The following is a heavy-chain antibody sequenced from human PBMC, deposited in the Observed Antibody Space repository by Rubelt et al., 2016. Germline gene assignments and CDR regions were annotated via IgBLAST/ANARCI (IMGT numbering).Heavy chain of an antibody. CDR3: ARAHNWNYAYFDY. J-gene: IGHJ4*02. D-gene: IGHD1-7*01. CDR1: GFTVSSNY. V-gene: IGHV3-53*01. CDR2: IYSGGST. Sequence: EVQLVESGGGLIQPGGSLRLSCAASGFTVSSNYMSWVRQAPGKGLEWVSVIYSGGSTYYGDSVMGRFTISRDNSKNTLYLQMNSLRVEDTAVYYCARAHNWNYAYFDYWGQGTLVTVS.